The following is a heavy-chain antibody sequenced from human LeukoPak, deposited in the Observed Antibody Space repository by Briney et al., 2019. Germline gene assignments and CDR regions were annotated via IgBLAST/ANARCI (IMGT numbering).Heavy chain of an antibody. CDR1: GFTFSSYS. Sequence: GGSLRLSCAASGFTFSSYSMNWVRQAPGKGLEWVSYISSSSSTIYYADSAKGRFTISRDNSKNTLYLQMNSLRADDTAVHYCAKGKYNSTGGAFDIWGQGTMVIVSS. CDR2: ISSSSSTI. V-gene: IGHV3-48*01. J-gene: IGHJ3*02. D-gene: IGHD6-13*01. CDR3: AKGKYNSTGGAFDI.